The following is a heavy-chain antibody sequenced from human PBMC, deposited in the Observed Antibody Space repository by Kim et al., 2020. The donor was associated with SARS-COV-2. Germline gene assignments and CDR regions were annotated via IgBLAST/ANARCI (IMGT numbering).Heavy chain of an antibody. CDR3: ARGLGYSPFDY. J-gene: IGHJ4*02. V-gene: IGHV3-53*04. Sequence: TYYADSVKGRFTISRHNSKNTLYLQMNSLRAEDTAVYYCARGLGYSPFDYWGQGTLVTVSS. D-gene: IGHD6-13*01. CDR2: T.